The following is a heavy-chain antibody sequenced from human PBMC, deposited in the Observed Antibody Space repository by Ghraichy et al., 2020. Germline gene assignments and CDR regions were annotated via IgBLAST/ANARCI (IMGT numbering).Heavy chain of an antibody. CDR1: GGSFSGYY. CDR2: INHSGST. CDR3: ARGHPVVPAAAHYYYYGMDV. D-gene: IGHD2-2*01. Sequence: ESLNISCAVYGGSFSGYYWSWIRQPPGKGLEWIGEINHSGSTNYNPSLKSRVTISVDTSKNQFSLKLSSVTAADTAVYYCARGHPVVPAAAHYYYYGMDVWGQGTTVTVSS. V-gene: IGHV4-34*01. J-gene: IGHJ6*02.